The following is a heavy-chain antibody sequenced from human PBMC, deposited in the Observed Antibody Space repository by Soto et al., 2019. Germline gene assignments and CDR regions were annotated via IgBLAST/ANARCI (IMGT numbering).Heavy chain of an antibody. CDR3: ARVLVGAINWDYYGMDV. CDR1: GFTFSSYW. Sequence: GGSLRLSCAASGFTFSSYWMSWVRQAPGKGLEWVANIKQDGSEKYYVDSVKGRFTISRDNAKNSLYLQMNSLRAEDTAVYYCARVLVGAINWDYYGMDVWGQGTTVTVSS. CDR2: IKQDGSEK. V-gene: IGHV3-7*01. D-gene: IGHD1-26*01. J-gene: IGHJ6*02.